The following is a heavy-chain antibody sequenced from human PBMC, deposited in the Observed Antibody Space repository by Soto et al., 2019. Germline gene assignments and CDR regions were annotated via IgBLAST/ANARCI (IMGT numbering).Heavy chain of an antibody. D-gene: IGHD6-19*01. Sequence: QVKLQESGPGLVKPSETLSLTCTVSGGSISSYYWSWIRQPPGKGLEWIGYIYYSGSTNYNPALKSRVTISVDTSKNQFSLKLSSVTAADTAVYYCAREASSGWSRWFDPWGQGTLVTVSS. V-gene: IGHV4-59*01. CDR1: GGSISSYY. CDR2: IYYSGST. J-gene: IGHJ5*02. CDR3: AREASSGWSRWFDP.